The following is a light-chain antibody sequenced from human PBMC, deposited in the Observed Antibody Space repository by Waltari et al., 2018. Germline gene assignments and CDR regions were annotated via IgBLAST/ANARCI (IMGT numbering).Light chain of an antibody. J-gene: IGKJ2*03. CDR3: QQYGNSPAYG. V-gene: IGKV3-20*01. CDR1: PSISNNY. CDR2: GAS. Sequence: EVVLTQSPDTLSLSPGERATLFCSASPSISNNYLAWYQQQPGQAPRLLIYGASSRATGIPDKFSASGSGTDFTLTISRLEPEDFAVYYCQQYGNSPAYGFGQGTKLEV.